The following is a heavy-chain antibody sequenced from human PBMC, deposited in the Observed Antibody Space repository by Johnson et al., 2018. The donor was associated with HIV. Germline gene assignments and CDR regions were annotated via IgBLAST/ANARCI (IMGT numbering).Heavy chain of an antibody. Sequence: VRLVEFGGGLIQPGGSLRLSCAASGFTVRSTYMNWVRQAPGKGLEWVSVIYSGGKTYYADSVKGRFTISRDNSKNSLYLQMNTLRAEDTAVYYCARLIAVVIDGFDIWGQGIMVIVSS. J-gene: IGHJ3*02. D-gene: IGHD3-22*01. CDR3: ARLIAVVIDGFDI. CDR2: IYSGGKT. CDR1: GFTVRSTY. V-gene: IGHV3-53*01.